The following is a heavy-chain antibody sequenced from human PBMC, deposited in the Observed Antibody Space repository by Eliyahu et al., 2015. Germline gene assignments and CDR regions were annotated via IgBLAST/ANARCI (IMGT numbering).Heavy chain of an antibody. CDR1: GFTFDDYA. CDR3: AKDMNGDYASPFDY. CDR2: ISWNSGSI. V-gene: IGHV3-9*01. D-gene: IGHD4-17*01. J-gene: IGHJ4*02. Sequence: EVQLVESGGGLVQPGRSLRLSCAASGFTFDDYAMHWVRQAPGKGLEWVSGISWNSGSIGYADSVKGRFTISRDNAKNSLYLQMNSLRAEDTALYYCAKDMNGDYASPFDYWGQGTLVTVSS.